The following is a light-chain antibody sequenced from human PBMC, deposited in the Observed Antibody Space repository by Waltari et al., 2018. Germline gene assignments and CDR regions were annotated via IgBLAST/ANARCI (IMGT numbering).Light chain of an antibody. V-gene: IGLV3-1*01. Sequence: SFELAQPPSVSVSPGQTASITCSGDKLGGKFVCWYQQKPGQSPVLVIFQNERRPPGIPERFSASNSGNTATLTISGTQAMEEADYYCQAWDSSTAVFGTGTKVSVL. CDR2: QNE. CDR1: KLGGKF. J-gene: IGLJ1*01. CDR3: QAWDSSTAV.